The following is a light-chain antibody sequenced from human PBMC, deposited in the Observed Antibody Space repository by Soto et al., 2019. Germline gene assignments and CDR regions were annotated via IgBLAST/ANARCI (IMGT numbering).Light chain of an antibody. J-gene: IGKJ2*01. CDR2: GAS. Sequence: EIVLTQSPATLAVSPGESVTLSCRASESVRRNLAWYQQKPGQAPGLLMSGASMRATNIPARFSGSGSETEFTLTIRSLQSEDFAVYYCQQYNSGPVYTFGQGTKVDIK. V-gene: IGKV3-15*01. CDR3: QQYNSGPVYT. CDR1: ESVRRN.